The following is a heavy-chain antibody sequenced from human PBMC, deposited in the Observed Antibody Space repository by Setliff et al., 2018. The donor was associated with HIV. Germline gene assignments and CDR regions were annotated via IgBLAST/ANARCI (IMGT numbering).Heavy chain of an antibody. V-gene: IGHV1-69*13. CDR1: GGTFSSYA. Sequence: ASVKVSCKASGGTFSSYAISWVRQAPGQGLEWMGGIIPSLGTANYAQRFQGRVTFTADESTTTVYMELSSLRSEDTAMYYCAGDAGYSGSAWNYWGQGTLVTVSS. J-gene: IGHJ4*02. CDR3: AGDAGYSGSAWNY. D-gene: IGHD5-12*01. CDR2: IIPSLGTA.